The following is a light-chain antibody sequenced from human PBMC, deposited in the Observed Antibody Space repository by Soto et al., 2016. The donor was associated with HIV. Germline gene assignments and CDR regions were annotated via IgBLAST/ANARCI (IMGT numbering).Light chain of an antibody. CDR3: QQYNSYPWT. V-gene: IGKV1-5*03. Sequence: DIQMTQSPSTLSASVGDRVTITCRASQSISSWLAWYQQKPGKAPKLLIYKASSLESGVPSRFSGSGSGTEFTLTISSLRPDDFATYYCQQYNSYPWTFGPGTKVDIK. CDR1: QSISSW. J-gene: IGKJ3*01. CDR2: KAS.